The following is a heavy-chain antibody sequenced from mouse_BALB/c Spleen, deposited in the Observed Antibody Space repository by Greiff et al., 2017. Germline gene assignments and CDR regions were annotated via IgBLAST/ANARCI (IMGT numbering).Heavy chain of an antibody. J-gene: IGHJ4*01. CDR1: GYTFTSYW. CDR2: IYPGDGDT. CDR3: ARCNYEYYYAMDY. V-gene: IGHV1-87*01. Sequence: LQQSGAELARPGASVKLSCKASGYTFTSYWMQWVKQRPGQGLEWIGAIYPGDGDTRYTQKFKGKATLTADKSSSTAYMQLSSLASEDSAVYYCARCNYEYYYAMDYWGQGTSVTVSS. D-gene: IGHD2-1*01.